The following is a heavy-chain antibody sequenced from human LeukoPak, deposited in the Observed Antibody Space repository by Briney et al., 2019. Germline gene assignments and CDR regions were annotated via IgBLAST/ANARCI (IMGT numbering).Heavy chain of an antibody. Sequence: GGSLRLSCAASGFTFSNNWMHWVRQAPGKGLVWVSRIDSDGRTTTYADSVKGRFTISRDNAKNTLYLQMNSLRAEDTAVYYCAMIKEGWGQGTLVTVSS. V-gene: IGHV3-74*01. CDR2: IDSDGRTT. J-gene: IGHJ4*02. CDR1: GFTFSNNW. CDR3: AMIKEG. D-gene: IGHD3-22*01.